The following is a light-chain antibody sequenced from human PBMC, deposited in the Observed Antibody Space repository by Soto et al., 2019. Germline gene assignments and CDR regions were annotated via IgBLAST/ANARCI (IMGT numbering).Light chain of an antibody. CDR1: QDISVY. Sequence: DIQMTQSPSSLSASVGERVTITCRASQDISVYLAWYQQKPGQVPKLLIYSASTMQSGVPSRFSGSGAGTDFTLTISSLQPEDVATYYCQKFNTAPLTFGQGTRLEIK. CDR2: SAS. V-gene: IGKV1-27*01. J-gene: IGKJ5*01. CDR3: QKFNTAPLT.